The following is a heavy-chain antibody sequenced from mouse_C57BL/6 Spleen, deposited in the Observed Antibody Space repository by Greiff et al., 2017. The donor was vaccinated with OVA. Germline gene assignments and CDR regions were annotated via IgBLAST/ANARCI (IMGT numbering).Heavy chain of an antibody. CDR2: IYPRDGST. Sequence: QVQLKESGPELVKPGASVKLSCKASGYTFTSYDINWVKQRPGQGLEWIGWIYPRDGSTKYNEKFKGKATLTVDTSSSTAYMELHSLTSEDSAVYFCAREGYYGSSYDAMDYWGQGTSVTVAS. CDR3: AREGYYGSSYDAMDY. V-gene: IGHV1-85*01. D-gene: IGHD1-1*01. J-gene: IGHJ4*01. CDR1: GYTFTSYD.